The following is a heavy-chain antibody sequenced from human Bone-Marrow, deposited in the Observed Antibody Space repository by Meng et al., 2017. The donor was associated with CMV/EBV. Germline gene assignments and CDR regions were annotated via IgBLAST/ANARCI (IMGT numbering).Heavy chain of an antibody. CDR1: GGSISSGDYD. CDR2: ISDSGRT. D-gene: IGHD5-24*01. J-gene: IGHJ4*02. V-gene: IGHV4-30-4*08. Sequence: SCTVSGGSISSGDYDWSWIRQPPGRGLEWIGHISDSGRTHYNSPLKSRVTISIDSSKNQFSLKLRSVTAADTAVYYCARNVESYFEYWGQGMVVTVSS. CDR3: ARNVESYFEY.